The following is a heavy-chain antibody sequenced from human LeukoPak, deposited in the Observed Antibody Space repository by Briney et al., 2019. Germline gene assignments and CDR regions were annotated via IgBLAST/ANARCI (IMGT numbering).Heavy chain of an antibody. Sequence: ASVKVSCKASGYTFTSYDINWVRQATGQGLEWMGWMNPNGGNTGYAQKFQGRVTMTRNTSISTAYMELSSLRSEDTAVYYCARSTGYSSGWHPYYYYGMDVWGQGTTVTVSS. CDR1: GYTFTSYD. J-gene: IGHJ6*02. V-gene: IGHV1-8*01. CDR3: ARSTGYSSGWHPYYYYGMDV. CDR2: MNPNGGNT. D-gene: IGHD6-19*01.